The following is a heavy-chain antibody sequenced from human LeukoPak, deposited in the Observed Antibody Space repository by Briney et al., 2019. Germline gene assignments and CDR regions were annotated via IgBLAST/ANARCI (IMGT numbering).Heavy chain of an antibody. Sequence: PGRSLRLSCAASGFTFSSYGMHWVRQAPGKGLEWVAVIWYDGSNKYYADSVKGRFTISRDNSKNTLYLQMNSLRAEDTAVHYCAREMATIVLDYWGQGTLVTVSS. CDR1: GFTFSSYG. CDR2: IWYDGSNK. J-gene: IGHJ4*02. D-gene: IGHD5-24*01. CDR3: AREMATIVLDY. V-gene: IGHV3-33*01.